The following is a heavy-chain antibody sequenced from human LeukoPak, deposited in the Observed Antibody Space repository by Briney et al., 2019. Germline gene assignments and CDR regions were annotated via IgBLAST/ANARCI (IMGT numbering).Heavy chain of an antibody. CDR3: ARAYCGGGSCYHSRGWFDP. CDR1: GDSISSSSSY. J-gene: IGHJ5*02. D-gene: IGHD2-15*01. Sequence: SETLSLTCTVSGDSISSSSSYWGWIRQPPGKGLEWIGSIYYSGSAYYNPSLKSRVTISVDTSKNQFSLQLSSVTAADTAVYYCARAYCGGGSCYHSRGWFDPWGQGTLVTVSS. CDR2: IYYSGSA. V-gene: IGHV4-39*07.